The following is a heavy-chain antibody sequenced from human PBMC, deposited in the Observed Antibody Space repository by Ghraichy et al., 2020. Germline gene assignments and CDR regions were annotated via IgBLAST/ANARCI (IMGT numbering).Heavy chain of an antibody. CDR3: ARDHRSLEAVAGPNDAFDI. D-gene: IGHD6-19*01. Sequence: SVKVSCKASGGTFSSYAISWVRQAPGQGLEWMGGIIPIFGTANYAQKFQGRVTITADESTSTAYMELSSLRSEDTAVYYCARDHRSLEAVAGPNDAFDIWGQGTMVTVSS. J-gene: IGHJ3*02. V-gene: IGHV1-69*13. CDR1: GGTFSSYA. CDR2: IIPIFGTA.